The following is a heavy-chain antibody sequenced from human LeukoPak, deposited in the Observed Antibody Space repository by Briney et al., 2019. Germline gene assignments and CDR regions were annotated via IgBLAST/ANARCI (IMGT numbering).Heavy chain of an antibody. CDR1: GFTFSSYA. Sequence: SGGSLRLSCAASGFTFSSYAMSWVRQAPGKGLEWVSAISGSGGSTYYADSVKGRFTISRDNAKNSLYLQMNSLRAEDTAVYYCARVSSSSGLDYWGQGTLATVSS. CDR3: ARVSSSSGLDY. V-gene: IGHV3-23*01. D-gene: IGHD6-6*01. J-gene: IGHJ4*02. CDR2: ISGSGGST.